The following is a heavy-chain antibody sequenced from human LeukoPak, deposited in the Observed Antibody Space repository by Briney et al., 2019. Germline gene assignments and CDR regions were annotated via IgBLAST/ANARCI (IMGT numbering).Heavy chain of an antibody. CDR2: IFYAGST. CDR1: GASISSSSYY. J-gene: IGHJ4*02. Sequence: PSETLSLTCTVSGASISSSSYYWGWIRQPPGKGLEWIGTIFYAGSTYYNPSLKSRVTMSVDTSKNQFSLKLSSVTAADTAVYYCARGRATYDFWSGQKIDYWGQGTLVTVSS. D-gene: IGHD3-3*01. CDR3: ARGRATYDFWSGQKIDY. V-gene: IGHV4-39*01.